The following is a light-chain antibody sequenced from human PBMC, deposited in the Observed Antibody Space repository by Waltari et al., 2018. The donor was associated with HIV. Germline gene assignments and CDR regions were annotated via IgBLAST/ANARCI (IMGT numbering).Light chain of an antibody. CDR3: QVWDSSSEHYV. CDR1: NIGSKS. Sequence: SYVLTQPPSVSVAPGGTATITCGGNNIGSKSVHWYQQKPGQAPLLVIYDSPRPSGIPERLSGSNSGNTATLTISRVEAGDEADYYCQVWDSSSEHYVFGTGTKVTVL. CDR2: YDS. V-gene: IGLV3-21*04. J-gene: IGLJ1*01.